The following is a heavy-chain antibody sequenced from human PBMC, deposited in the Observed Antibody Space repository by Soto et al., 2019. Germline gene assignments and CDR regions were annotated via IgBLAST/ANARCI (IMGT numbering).Heavy chain of an antibody. CDR1: GGSISSYY. D-gene: IGHD4-17*01. V-gene: IGHV4-59*08. CDR3: ARGEYGDPTDHFDY. CDR2: IYYSGST. Sequence: QVQLQESGPGLVKPSETLSLTCTVSGGSISSYYWSWIRQPPGKGLEWIGYIYYSGSTNYNPSLKSRVTISVDTYKNQFSLKLSSVTAADTAVYYCARGEYGDPTDHFDYWGQGTLVTVSS. J-gene: IGHJ4*02.